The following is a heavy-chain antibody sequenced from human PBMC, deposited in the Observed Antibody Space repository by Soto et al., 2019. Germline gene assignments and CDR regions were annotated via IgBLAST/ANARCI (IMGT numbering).Heavy chain of an antibody. D-gene: IGHD6-13*01. CDR1: GGSLSNYY. CDR2: VHYSGNT. J-gene: IGHJ4*02. Sequence: PSETLSLTCTASGGSLSNYYWSWIRQPPGKGLEWIGYVHYSGNTNYNPSLKSRLTISIDTSKNQFSLKLSSVTAADTAVYYCARETYLRIAAAGTFDYWGQGTLVTVSS. CDR3: ARETYLRIAAAGTFDY. V-gene: IGHV4-59*01.